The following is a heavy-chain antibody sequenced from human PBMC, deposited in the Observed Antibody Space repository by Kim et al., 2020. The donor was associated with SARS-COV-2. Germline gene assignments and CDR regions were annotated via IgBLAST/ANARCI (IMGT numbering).Heavy chain of an antibody. Sequence: ASVKVSCKASGYTFTSYYMHWVRQAPGQGLEWMGIINPSGGSTSYAQKFQGRVTMTRDTSTSTVYMELSSLRSEDTAVYYCARTINIYDPENYYYYMDVWGKGTTVTVSS. D-gene: IGHD5-12*01. CDR3: ARTINIYDPENYYYYMDV. J-gene: IGHJ6*03. CDR1: GYTFTSYY. CDR2: INPSGGST. V-gene: IGHV1-46*01.